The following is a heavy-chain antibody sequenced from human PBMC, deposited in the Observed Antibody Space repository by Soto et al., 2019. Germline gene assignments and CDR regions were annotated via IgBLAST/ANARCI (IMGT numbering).Heavy chain of an antibody. V-gene: IGHV3-23*01. D-gene: IGHD7-27*01. CDR2: VTYSGANT. Sequence: EVQLLESGGGLVQPGGSLRLSCAASGFTFGSYAMSWVRQAPGKGLEWVSLVTYSGANTYYAGSVTGRFTISRDNSRNTLYLQMSSLRVEDTAVYYCATPSLSTGGHSSFDSWGRGTLVTVSS. CDR3: ATPSLSTGGHSSFDS. J-gene: IGHJ4*02. CDR1: GFTFGSYA.